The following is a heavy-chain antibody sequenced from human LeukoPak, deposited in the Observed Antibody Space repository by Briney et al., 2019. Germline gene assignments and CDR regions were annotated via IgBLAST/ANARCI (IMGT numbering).Heavy chain of an antibody. D-gene: IGHD1-26*01. V-gene: IGHV1-2*02. CDR2: INPNSGGT. CDR1: GYTFTGYY. J-gene: IGHJ4*02. CDR3: ARSPHSLSIVGAHEDY. Sequence: ASVTVSFTSSGYTFTGYYMHWVRQAPAQGLEWVGLINPNSGGTNYAHKFQGRVTMTRDTSISTAYMKLSRLRYDDTAVYNCARSPHSLSIVGAHEDYWGEGALVTVSS.